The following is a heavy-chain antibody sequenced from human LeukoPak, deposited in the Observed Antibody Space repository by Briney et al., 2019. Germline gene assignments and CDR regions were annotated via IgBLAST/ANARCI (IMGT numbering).Heavy chain of an antibody. CDR1: GFTFDDYA. CDR2: ISWNSGSI. D-gene: IGHD3-10*01. Sequence: GGSLRLSCAASGFTFDDYAMHWVRQAPGKGLEWVSGISWNSGSIGYADSVKGRFTISRDNAKNSLYLQMNSLRAEDTALYYCAKDRSMYYYGSGSLTGFDLWGRGTLVTVSS. J-gene: IGHJ2*01. V-gene: IGHV3-9*01. CDR3: AKDRSMYYYGSGSLTGFDL.